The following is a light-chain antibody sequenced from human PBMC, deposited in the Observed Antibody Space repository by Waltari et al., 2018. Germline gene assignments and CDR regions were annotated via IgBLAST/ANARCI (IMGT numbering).Light chain of an antibody. V-gene: IGKV3-11*01. J-gene: IGKJ4*01. CDR2: HAY. Sequence: EIVFTQYTATLSLSPGGRANLSCRASQSIQRYLGWYQQKPGQAPRVLIYHAYNRATGVPARFSGSGSETDFTLTISSLEPEDSAIYYCQQRADWPLTFGGGTTVEIK. CDR3: QQRADWPLT. CDR1: QSIQRY.